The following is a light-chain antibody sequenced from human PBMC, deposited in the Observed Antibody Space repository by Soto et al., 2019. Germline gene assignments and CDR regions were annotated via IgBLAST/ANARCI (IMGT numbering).Light chain of an antibody. CDR1: QNIGSN. Sequence: EIGMAQSPATLSVSQGETAILSCRASQNIGSNLAWYQQRPGQAPRLLIYGASSRVTGIPARFSGSGSGTDFTLTISSLQSEDFAVYHCQQYFNWWTFGQGTKVDIK. J-gene: IGKJ1*01. V-gene: IGKV3-15*01. CDR3: QQYFNWWT. CDR2: GAS.